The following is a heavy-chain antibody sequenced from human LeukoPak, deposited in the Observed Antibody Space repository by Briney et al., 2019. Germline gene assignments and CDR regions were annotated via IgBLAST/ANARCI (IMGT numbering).Heavy chain of an antibody. J-gene: IGHJ6*02. V-gene: IGHV3-23*01. CDR2: VSMTGGGT. CDR3: AQWDENFFSMDV. D-gene: IGHD1-26*01. CDR1: TLTLHMFS. Sequence: PGGSLRLSCSPKTLTLHMFSLGWVRQAPGEGREWVSSVSMTGGGTHYASSVRGRFIPSRANSRQTVSLQMNGLRVEDTATYYCAQWDENFFSMDVWGQGTTVTVSS.